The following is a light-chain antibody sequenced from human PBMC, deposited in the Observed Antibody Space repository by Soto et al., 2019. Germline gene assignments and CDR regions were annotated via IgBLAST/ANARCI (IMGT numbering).Light chain of an antibody. CDR3: QQRSNWPPIT. Sequence: EIVLTQSPATLSLSPGERATLSCRASQSVSYSLAWYQQKPGQAPRLLIYDASSRATGIPDRFSGSGSGTDFTLTISSQEPEDFALYYCQQRSNWPPITFGQGTRLENK. J-gene: IGKJ5*01. CDR1: QSVSYS. CDR2: DAS. V-gene: IGKV3-11*01.